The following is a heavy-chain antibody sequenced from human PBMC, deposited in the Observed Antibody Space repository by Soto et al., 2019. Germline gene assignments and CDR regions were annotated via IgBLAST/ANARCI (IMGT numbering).Heavy chain of an antibody. J-gene: IGHJ4*02. Sequence: GGSLRLCCAVFGFTFIGHGMRLVLQATGKGLEWVAIISYDGSNKYYADSVKGRFTISRDNSKSTLYLQMDSLRAEDTAVYYCTKVTIKTSSSWSGGCDSWGQGTLVPVSS. V-gene: IGHV3-30*18. CDR3: TKVTIKTSSSWSGGCDS. CDR2: ISYDGSNK. CDR1: GFTFIGHG. D-gene: IGHD6-13*01.